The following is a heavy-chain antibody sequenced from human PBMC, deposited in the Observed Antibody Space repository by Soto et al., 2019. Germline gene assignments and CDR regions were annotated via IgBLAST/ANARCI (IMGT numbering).Heavy chain of an antibody. D-gene: IGHD5-12*01. CDR3: ARVMGVGLRLRDAFDI. V-gene: IGHV4-59*01. CDR1: GCSISSYY. Sequence: SETLSLTCTVSGCSISSYYWSWIRQPPGKGLEWIGYIYYSGSTNYNPSLKSRVTISVDTSKNQFSLKLSSVTAADTAVYYCARVMGVGLRLRDAFDIWGQGTMVTVS. CDR2: IYYSGST. J-gene: IGHJ3*02.